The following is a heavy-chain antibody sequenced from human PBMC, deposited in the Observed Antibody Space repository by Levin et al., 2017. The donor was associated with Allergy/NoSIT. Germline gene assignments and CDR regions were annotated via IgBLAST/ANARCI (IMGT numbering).Heavy chain of an antibody. CDR1: GFTFSSYS. CDR3: AQGGWYEYFDR. D-gene: IGHD6-19*01. V-gene: IGHV3-23*01. Sequence: PGGSLRLSCAASGFTFSSYSMSWVRQAPGKGLECVSTVSGSGDTTFYAASVKGRVTISRDNSMNTLYLQLNSLRAEDTAVYYCAQGGWYEYFDRWGQGTLVTVSS. CDR2: VSGSGDTT. J-gene: IGHJ4*02.